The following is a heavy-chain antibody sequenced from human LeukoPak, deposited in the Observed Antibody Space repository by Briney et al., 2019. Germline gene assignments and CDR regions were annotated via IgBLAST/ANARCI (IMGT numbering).Heavy chain of an antibody. Sequence: GASVKVSCKASGYTFTGYYMHWVRQAPGQGLEWMGWINPNSGGTNYAQKFQGRVTMTRDTSISTAYMELSRLRSDDTAVYYCARDGRGIVVVPAAMHLLGPVMDVWGQGTTVTVSS. J-gene: IGHJ6*02. D-gene: IGHD2-2*01. V-gene: IGHV1-2*02. CDR2: INPNSGGT. CDR1: GYTFTGYY. CDR3: ARDGRGIVVVPAAMHLLGPVMDV.